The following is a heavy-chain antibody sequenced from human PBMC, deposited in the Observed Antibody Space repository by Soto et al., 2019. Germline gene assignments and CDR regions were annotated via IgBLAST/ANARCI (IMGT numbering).Heavy chain of an antibody. J-gene: IGHJ6*02. D-gene: IGHD2-15*01. CDR1: SASISSSTYY. CDR2: VHYSGST. Sequence: SETLSLTCTVSSASISSSTYYWAWIRQPPGKGLEWIGSVHYSGSTYPNPSLKSRVTISVDTSKSQFSLRLSSVTAADAAVYYCAREYGGKLGTGYYYYYVLDFSGPGSSVIVSS. CDR3: AREYGGKLGTGYYYYYVLDF. V-gene: IGHV4-39*02.